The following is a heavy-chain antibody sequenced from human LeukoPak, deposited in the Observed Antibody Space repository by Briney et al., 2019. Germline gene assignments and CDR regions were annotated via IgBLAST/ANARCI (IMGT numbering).Heavy chain of an antibody. V-gene: IGHV3-21*04. D-gene: IGHD5-12*01. Sequence: GGSLRLSCAASGFTFSSSAMNWVRQAPGKGLEWVSSINNVGSHIYYAGSVRGRFTISRDNAKNSLYLQMSSLRAEDTAVYYCAKDLADIVATTPDYWGQGTLVTVSS. J-gene: IGHJ4*02. CDR2: INNVGSHI. CDR1: GFTFSSSA. CDR3: AKDLADIVATTPDY.